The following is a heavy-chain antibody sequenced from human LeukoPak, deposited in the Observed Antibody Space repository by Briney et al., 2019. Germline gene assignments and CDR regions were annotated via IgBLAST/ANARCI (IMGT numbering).Heavy chain of an antibody. CDR1: GFTFSSYA. J-gene: IGHJ4*02. D-gene: IGHD4-17*01. CDR2: IWSGTTNK. CDR3: ARDRLTTVTTFHFDY. Sequence: GRSLRLSCAASGFTFSSYAMHWVRQAPGKGLEWVAVIWSGTTNKYYADSVKGRFTISRDNSKNTLYLQMSSLRAEDTAMYYCARDRLTTVTTFHFDYWGQGTLVTVSS. V-gene: IGHV3-33*01.